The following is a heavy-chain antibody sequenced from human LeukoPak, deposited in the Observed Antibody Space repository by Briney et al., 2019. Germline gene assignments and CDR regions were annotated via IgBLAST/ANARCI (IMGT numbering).Heavy chain of an antibody. V-gene: IGHV3-21*01. CDR2: ISISSSI. CDR3: AGSLRGGGWYMY. D-gene: IGHD6-19*01. J-gene: IGHJ4*02. Sequence: PGGSLRLSCAASGFTFSTYSMNWVRQAPGKGLEWVSSISISSSIYYSDFVKGRFTVSRDNAKNSLYLQMNSLRDEDTAVYYCAGSLRGGGWYMYWGQGTLVTVSS. CDR1: GFTFSTYS.